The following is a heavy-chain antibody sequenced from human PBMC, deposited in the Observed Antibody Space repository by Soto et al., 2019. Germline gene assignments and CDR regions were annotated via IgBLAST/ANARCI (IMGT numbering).Heavy chain of an antibody. D-gene: IGHD2-15*01. J-gene: IGHJ3*02. CDR2: IYYSGST. CDR3: ARLVRYCSGGSCYFTRDAFDI. CDR1: GRPISSYY. V-gene: IGHV4-59*08. Sequence: SATLSLTSTVSGRPISSYYWSWMRQPPGRGLEWIGYIYYSGSTNYNPSLKSRVAISVDTSKNQFSLKLSSVTAADTAVYYCARLVRYCSGGSCYFTRDAFDIWGQGTMVT.